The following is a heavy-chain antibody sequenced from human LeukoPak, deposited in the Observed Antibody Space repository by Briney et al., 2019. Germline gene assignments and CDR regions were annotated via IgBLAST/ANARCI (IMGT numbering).Heavy chain of an antibody. Sequence: ASVNVSCKASGYTFTSYYMHWVRQAPGQGLEWMGVINPSGCSTSYAQKFHGRVTMTRDTSTSTVYMELSSLRSEDTAVYYCARGHMLLWFGELLGPGAFDIWGQGTMVTVSS. CDR1: GYTFTSYY. D-gene: IGHD3-10*01. CDR2: INPSGCST. V-gene: IGHV1-46*01. CDR3: ARGHMLLWFGELLGPGAFDI. J-gene: IGHJ3*02.